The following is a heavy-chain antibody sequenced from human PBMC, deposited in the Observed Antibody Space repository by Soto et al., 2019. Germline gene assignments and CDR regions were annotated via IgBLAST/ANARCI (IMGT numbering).Heavy chain of an antibody. Sequence: QVQLQESGPGLVKPSQTLSLTCTVSGGSMNSGGYCWSWIRQHPGEGLEWIGCISYGGTTSYNPSLKSRAIISVDTSKNQFSLKLTSVTAADTAVYYCSRGILVWGQGTLITVSS. CDR2: ISYGGTT. V-gene: IGHV4-31*03. J-gene: IGHJ4*02. CDR3: SRGILV. CDR1: GGSMNSGGYC. D-gene: IGHD2-15*01.